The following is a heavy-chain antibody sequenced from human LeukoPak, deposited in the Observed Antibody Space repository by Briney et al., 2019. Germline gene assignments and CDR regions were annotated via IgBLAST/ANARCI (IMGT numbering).Heavy chain of an antibody. Sequence: ASVKVSCKASGYTFTGYYMHWVRQAPGQGLEWMGWINPNSRGTNYAQKFQGRVTMTRDTSISTAYMELSSLRSEDTAVYYCARDIVVVPAAINWFDPWGQGTLVTVSS. D-gene: IGHD2-2*02. CDR1: GYTFTGYY. CDR3: ARDIVVVPAAINWFDP. V-gene: IGHV1-2*02. CDR2: INPNSRGT. J-gene: IGHJ5*02.